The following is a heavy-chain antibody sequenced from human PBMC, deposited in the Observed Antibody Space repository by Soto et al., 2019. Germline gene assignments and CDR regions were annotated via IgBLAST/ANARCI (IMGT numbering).Heavy chain of an antibody. CDR1: GGSISSYY. CDR3: ARGKMAGDAFYI. D-gene: IGHD6-19*01. CDR2: INHSGST. J-gene: IGHJ3*02. V-gene: IGHV4-34*01. Sequence: SETLSLTCTVSGGSISSYYWSWIRQPPGKGLEWIGEINHSGSTNYNPSLKSRLTISVDTSKNQFSLKLGSVTAADTAVYYCARGKMAGDAFYIWGQGTMVTVSS.